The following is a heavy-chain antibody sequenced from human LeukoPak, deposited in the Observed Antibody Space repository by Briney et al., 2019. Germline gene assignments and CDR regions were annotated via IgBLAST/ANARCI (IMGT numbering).Heavy chain of an antibody. Sequence: GGSLRLSCAASGFTFSSYSMNWVRQAPGKGLEWVSYISSSSSAIYYADSVKGRFTISRDNAKNSLYLQMNSLRAEDTAVYYCARDLPLSTPDEWLAFDYWGQGTLVAVSS. CDR3: ARDLPLSTPDEWLAFDY. J-gene: IGHJ4*02. V-gene: IGHV3-48*01. CDR1: GFTFSSYS. D-gene: IGHD6-19*01. CDR2: ISSSSSAI.